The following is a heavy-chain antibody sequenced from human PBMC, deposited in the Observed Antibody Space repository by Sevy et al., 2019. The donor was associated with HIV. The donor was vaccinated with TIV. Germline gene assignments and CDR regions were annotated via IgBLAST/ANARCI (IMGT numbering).Heavy chain of an antibody. V-gene: IGHV7-4-1*02. CDR3: VRSPYAESREDVRGFAY. D-gene: IGHD3-16*01. J-gene: IGHJ4*02. Sequence: ASVKVSCRTSGYTFTTQVINWVRQAPGQGLEWMGWINTKTGNPTYAQGFTGRIVFSVDTSVNTAYLQINNLKTADTAVYYSVRSPYAESREDVRGFAYWGQGTLVTVSS. CDR2: INTKTGNP. CDR1: GYTFTTQV.